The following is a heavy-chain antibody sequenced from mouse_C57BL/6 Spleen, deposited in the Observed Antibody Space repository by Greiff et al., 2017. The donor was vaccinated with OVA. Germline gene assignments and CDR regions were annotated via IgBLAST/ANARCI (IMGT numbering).Heavy chain of an antibody. CDR1: GYTFTSYW. D-gene: IGHD2-3*01. CDR3: ARPSYYGYSWFAY. CDR2: IYPGSGSP. V-gene: IGHV1-55*01. J-gene: IGHJ3*01. Sequence: QVQLQQPGAELVKPGASVTMSCTASGYTFTSYWLTWVKQRPGQGLEWIGDIYPGSGSPNYNEKFKSKVTLTVDTSSSTAYMQFSSLTSEDSAVYYCARPSYYGYSWFAYWGQGTLVTVSA.